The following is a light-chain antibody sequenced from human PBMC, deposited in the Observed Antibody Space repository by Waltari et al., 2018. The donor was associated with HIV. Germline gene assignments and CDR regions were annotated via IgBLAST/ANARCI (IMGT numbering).Light chain of an antibody. CDR2: DAS. CDR1: QPISDY. Sequence: EIVLTQSPATVSLFPGERATLSCRASQPISDYLAWYQQKPGQAPRLLIYDASNRATGIPARFSGSWSGTDFTLTISSLEPEDFAVYYCQQRTGWPLTFGGGTKVEIK. V-gene: IGKV3-11*01. J-gene: IGKJ4*01. CDR3: QQRTGWPLT.